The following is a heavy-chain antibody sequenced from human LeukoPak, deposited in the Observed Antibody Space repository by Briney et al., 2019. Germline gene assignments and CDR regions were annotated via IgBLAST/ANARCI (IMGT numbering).Heavy chain of an antibody. CDR2: TYYRSKWYN. J-gene: IGHJ4*02. CDR1: GDSVSSNSAA. CDR3: ARTIAVAGYFDY. V-gene: IGHV6-1*01. D-gene: IGHD6-19*01. Sequence: SQTLSLTYAISGDSVSSNSAAWKWIRQSPSRGLEWLGRTYYRSKWYNDYAVSVKSRITINPDTSKNQFSLQLNSVTPEDTAVYYCARTIAVAGYFDYWGQGTLVTVSS.